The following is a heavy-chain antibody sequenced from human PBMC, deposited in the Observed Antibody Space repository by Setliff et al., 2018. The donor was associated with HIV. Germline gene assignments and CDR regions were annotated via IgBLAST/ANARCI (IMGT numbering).Heavy chain of an antibody. CDR2: VDPEDGET. CDR3: ATVRIVGATEFDY. J-gene: IGHJ4*02. V-gene: IGHV1-69-2*01. D-gene: IGHD1-26*01. Sequence: ASVKVSCKASGYTFTNYFMHWVRQAPGEGLEWVGRVDPEDGETRYAMKFQGSVTISADTSTDTTYLSLTSLRSQDTAVYYCATVRIVGATEFDYWGQGTVVTAS. CDR1: GYTFTNYF.